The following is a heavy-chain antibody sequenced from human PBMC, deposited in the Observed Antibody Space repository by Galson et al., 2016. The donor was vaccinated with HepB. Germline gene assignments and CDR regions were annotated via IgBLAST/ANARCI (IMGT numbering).Heavy chain of an antibody. CDR1: GYTFTNYY. J-gene: IGHJ6*02. CDR2: INASGVDT. CDR3: ARDVVVVTVAHYYYYNGMDV. D-gene: IGHD2-2*01. V-gene: IGHV1-46*01. Sequence: SVKVSCKASGYTFTNYYMHWVRQAPGQGLEWMGIINASGVDTSYAQKFKGRITMTRDTSTSTVYMELSSLRSEDTAVYYCARDVVVVTVAHYYYYNGMDVWGQGTTVTVSS.